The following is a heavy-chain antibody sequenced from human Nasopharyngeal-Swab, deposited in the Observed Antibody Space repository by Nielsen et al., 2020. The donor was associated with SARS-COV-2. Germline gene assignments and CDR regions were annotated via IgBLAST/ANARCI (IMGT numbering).Heavy chain of an antibody. CDR3: ASGSYADFDY. V-gene: IGHV3-23*01. J-gene: IGHJ4*02. Sequence: GESLKISCAASGFTFSNAWMSWVRQAPGKGLEWVSAISGSSGSTYYADSVKGRFTISRDNSKNTLYLQMNSLRAEDTAVYYCASGSYADFDYWGQGTLVTVSS. D-gene: IGHD1-26*01. CDR2: ISGSSGST. CDR1: GFTFSNAW.